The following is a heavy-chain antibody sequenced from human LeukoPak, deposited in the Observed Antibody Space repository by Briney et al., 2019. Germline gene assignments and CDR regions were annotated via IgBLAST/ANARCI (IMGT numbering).Heavy chain of an antibody. CDR2: IYHSGST. CDR3: ARGGDGYKSWFDP. Sequence: SETLSLTCTVSGYSISSGYYWGWIRQPPGKGLEWIGSIYHSGSTYYNPSLKSRVTISVDTSKNQFSLKLSSVTAADTAVYYCARGGDGYKSWFDPWGQGTLVTVSS. V-gene: IGHV4-38-2*02. J-gene: IGHJ5*02. D-gene: IGHD5-24*01. CDR1: GYSISSGYY.